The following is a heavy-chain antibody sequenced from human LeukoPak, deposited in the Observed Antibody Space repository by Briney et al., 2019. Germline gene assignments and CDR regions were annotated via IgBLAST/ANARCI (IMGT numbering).Heavy chain of an antibody. CDR3: AREGSYSSGWYWDYGMDV. CDR2: TYYRSKWYN. V-gene: IGHV6-1*01. Sequence: SQTLSLTCAISGDSVSNNSAAWNWIRQSPSRGLEWLGRTYYRSKWYNDYAVSVKSRITINPDTSKNQFSLQLNSVTPEDTAVYYCAREGSYSSGWYWDYGMDVWGQGTTVTVSS. J-gene: IGHJ6*02. D-gene: IGHD6-19*01. CDR1: GDSVSNNSAA.